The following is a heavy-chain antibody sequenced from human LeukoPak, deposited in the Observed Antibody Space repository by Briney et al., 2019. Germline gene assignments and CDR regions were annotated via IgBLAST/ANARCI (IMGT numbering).Heavy chain of an antibody. CDR3: ARSLLSAGSGSYGFDP. Sequence: SETLSLTCSVSGGSISSGDYYWSWIRQPPGKGLEWIGHIYYSGSTHHNPSLKSRVTISVDTSKSQFSLKLSSVTATDTAVYYCARSLLSAGSGSYGFDPWGQGTLVTVSS. J-gene: IGHJ5*02. D-gene: IGHD3-10*01. CDR1: GGSISSGDYY. V-gene: IGHV4-30-4*01. CDR2: IYYSGST.